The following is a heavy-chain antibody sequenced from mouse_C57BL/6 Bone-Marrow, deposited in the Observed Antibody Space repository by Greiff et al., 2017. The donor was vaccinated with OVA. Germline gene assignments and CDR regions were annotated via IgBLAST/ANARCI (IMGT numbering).Heavy chain of an antibody. CDR2: IDPSDSYT. V-gene: IGHV1-69*01. D-gene: IGHD2-2*01. Sequence: QVQLKQSGAELVMPGASVKLSCKASGYTFTSYWMHWVKQRPGQGLEWIGEIDPSDSYTNYNQKFKGKSTLTVDKSSSTAYMQLSSLTSEDSAVYYCARERGYGYALAMDYWGQGTSVTVSS. CDR1: GYTFTSYW. J-gene: IGHJ4*01. CDR3: ARERGYGYALAMDY.